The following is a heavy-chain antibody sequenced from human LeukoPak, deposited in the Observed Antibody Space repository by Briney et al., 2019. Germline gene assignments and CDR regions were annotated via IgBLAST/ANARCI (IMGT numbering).Heavy chain of an antibody. D-gene: IGHD6-13*01. CDR1: GGSISSSRYY. CDR3: ARHLGSSWYEGLAF. V-gene: IGHV4-39*01. J-gene: IGHJ4*02. Sequence: SETLSLTCTVSGGSISSSRYYWGWIRQPPGRGLEWIGSIYYSGSTYYNPSLKSRVTISVDTSNNQFYLKLSSVTAADTAVYYCARHLGSSWYEGLAFWGQGTLVTVSS. CDR2: IYYSGST.